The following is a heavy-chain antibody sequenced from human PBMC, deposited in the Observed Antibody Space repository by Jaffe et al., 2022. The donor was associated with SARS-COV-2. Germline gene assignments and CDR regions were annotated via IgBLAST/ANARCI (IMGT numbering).Heavy chain of an antibody. CDR2: LYYPGNN. CDR3: ARSAGSYYDRPFDS. Sequence: QVQLQESGPGLVKPSETLSLTCSVSGGSISSYYWSWIRQPPGKGLEWIGYLYYPGNNDYNPSLKSRITISADTSKNQFSLKLRSVTAADTAVYYCARSAGSYYDRPFDSWGQGTLVTVSS. D-gene: IGHD3-22*01. J-gene: IGHJ4*02. V-gene: IGHV4-59*01. CDR1: GGSISSYY.